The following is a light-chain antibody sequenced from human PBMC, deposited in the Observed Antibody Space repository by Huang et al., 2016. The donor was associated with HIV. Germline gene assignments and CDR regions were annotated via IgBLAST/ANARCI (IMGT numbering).Light chain of an antibody. CDR2: EVS. CDR3: MQSGHLPFA. CDR1: QSLLQSDGKTF. J-gene: IGKJ3*01. Sequence: DIMLTQTPLSLSVTPGQPASISCKSSQSLLQSDGKTFLYWFLQRPGLPPQLLIYEVSNRFSGGPDRFSGSGSATDFTLTISRVEAEDVGVYYCMQSGHLPFAFGPGTKVD. V-gene: IGKV2D-29*01.